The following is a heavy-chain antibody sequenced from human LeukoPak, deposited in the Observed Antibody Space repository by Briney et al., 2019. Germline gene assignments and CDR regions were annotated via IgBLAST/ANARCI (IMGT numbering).Heavy chain of an antibody. J-gene: IGHJ6*04. CDR3: AELGITMIGGV. CDR1: GFPFSSHG. CDR2: ISSSGSTI. Sequence: GGSLRLSCAGSGFPFSSHGMNWVRQAPGKGLEWVSYISSSGSTIYYADSVKGRFTISRDNAKNSLYLQMNSLRAEDTAVYYCAELGITMIGGVWGKGTTVTISS. D-gene: IGHD3-10*02. V-gene: IGHV3-48*03.